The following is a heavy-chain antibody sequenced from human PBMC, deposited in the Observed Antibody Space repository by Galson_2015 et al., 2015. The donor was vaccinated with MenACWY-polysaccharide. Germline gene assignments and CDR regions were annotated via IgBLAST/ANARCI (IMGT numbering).Heavy chain of an antibody. CDR3: ARTPPTDVVVPAAEGDAFDI. CDR2: INPSGGGT. D-gene: IGHD2-2*01. Sequence: SVKVSCKASGYTFTSYYMHWVRQAPGQGLEWMGTINPSGGGTSYAQKFEGRVTMTRDTSTSTVYMELSSLRSEDTAVYFCARTPPTDVVVPAAEGDAFDIWGQGTMVTVSS. V-gene: IGHV1-46*01. CDR1: GYTFTSYY. J-gene: IGHJ3*02.